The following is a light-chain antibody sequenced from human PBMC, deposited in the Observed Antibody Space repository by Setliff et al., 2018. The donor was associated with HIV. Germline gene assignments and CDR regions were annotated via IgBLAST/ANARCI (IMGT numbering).Light chain of an antibody. J-gene: IGLJ1*01. V-gene: IGLV2-23*01. CDR1: SSDVGSYNP. CDR2: EGT. CDR3: CSYAGTTTFV. Sequence: LTQPASVSGSPGQSITISCTGTSSDVGSYNPVSWYQQHPGNAPKLMIYEGTKRPSGVSNRISGSKSGNTASLTISGLQAADEADYYCCSYAGTTTFVFGTGTRSPS.